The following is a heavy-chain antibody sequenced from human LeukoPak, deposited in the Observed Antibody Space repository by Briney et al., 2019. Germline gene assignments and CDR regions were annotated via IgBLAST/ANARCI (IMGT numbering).Heavy chain of an antibody. Sequence: SETLSLTCAVSGYSISSGYYWGWIRQPPGKGLEWIGSIYHSGSTYYNPSLKSRVTISVDTSKNQFSLKLSSVTAADTAVYYCARGRSGWYDYWGQGTLDTVSS. CDR2: IYHSGST. V-gene: IGHV4-38-2*01. J-gene: IGHJ4*02. D-gene: IGHD6-19*01. CDR1: GYSISSGYY. CDR3: ARGRSGWYDY.